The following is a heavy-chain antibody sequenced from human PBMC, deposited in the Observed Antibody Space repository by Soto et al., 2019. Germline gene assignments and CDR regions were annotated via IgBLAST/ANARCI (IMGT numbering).Heavy chain of an antibody. CDR3: ARMPREDYYYGMDV. J-gene: IGHJ6*02. Sequence: GGSLRLSCAASGFTFRNYGMNWVRQAPGKGLEWVSYIGIGSSTKYYADSVKGRFTISRDNAKNSLYLQMNSLRAEDTAVYYCARMPREDYYYGMDVWGQGTTVTVSS. D-gene: IGHD2-2*01. CDR1: GFTFRNYG. CDR2: IGIGSSTK. V-gene: IGHV3-48*01.